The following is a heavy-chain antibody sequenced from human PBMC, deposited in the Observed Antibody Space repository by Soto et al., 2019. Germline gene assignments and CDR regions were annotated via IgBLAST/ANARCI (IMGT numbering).Heavy chain of an antibody. CDR1: GFTFTTFG. Sequence: QVQLVESGGGVVQPGGSLRLSCTASGFTFTTFGIHWVRQAPGKGLEWVALISYDGHNKYYSDSVKGRFTISRDNYKNPLSLQMNSLRAEDTAVYYCAKDLLAYGDYNYYYYGMDVWGQGTTVSVSS. V-gene: IGHV3-30*18. D-gene: IGHD4-17*01. CDR3: AKDLLAYGDYNYYYYGMDV. J-gene: IGHJ6*02. CDR2: ISYDGHNK.